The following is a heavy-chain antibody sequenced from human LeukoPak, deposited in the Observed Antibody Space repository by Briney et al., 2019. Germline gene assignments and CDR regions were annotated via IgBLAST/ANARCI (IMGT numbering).Heavy chain of an antibody. CDR3: ARDTWGQKGKIDN. CDR1: GGSFSGYY. CDR2: INHSGST. D-gene: IGHD3-16*01. J-gene: IGHJ4*02. V-gene: IGHV4-34*01. Sequence: SETLSLTCAVYGGSFSGYYWSWIRQPPGKGLEWIGEINHSGSTNYNPSLKSRVTISVDTSKNQFSLKLSSVTAADTAVYYCARDTWGQKGKIDNWGQGTLVTVSS.